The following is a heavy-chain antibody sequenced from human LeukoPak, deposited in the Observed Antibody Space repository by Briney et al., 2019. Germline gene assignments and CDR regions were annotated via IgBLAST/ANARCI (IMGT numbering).Heavy chain of an antibody. J-gene: IGHJ4*02. CDR1: GFSFSSYS. CDR3: ARDPHALDY. Sequence: GGSLRLSCAASGFSFSSYSMNWVRQAPGKGLEWVAYIAYTGTIHYADSVRGRFAISRDNAKNSLYLELNSLRVEDTAVYYCARDPHALDYWGQGTRVTVPS. V-gene: IGHV3-48*01. CDR2: IAYTGTI.